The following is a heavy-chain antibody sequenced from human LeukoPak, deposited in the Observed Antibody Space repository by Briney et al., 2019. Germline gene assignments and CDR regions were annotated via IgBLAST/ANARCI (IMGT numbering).Heavy chain of an antibody. J-gene: IGHJ4*02. CDR2: IYSDGTT. V-gene: IGHV3-53*01. CDR3: ARGIAAAGTALYN. CDR1: GFTFSSYH. Sequence: GGSLRLSCAASGFTFSSYHINWVRQAPGKGLEWVSVIYSDGTTYNADSVKGRFTISRDNSKNTLYLQINSLRAEDTAVYYCARGIAAAGTALYNWGQGTLLTVSS. D-gene: IGHD6-13*01.